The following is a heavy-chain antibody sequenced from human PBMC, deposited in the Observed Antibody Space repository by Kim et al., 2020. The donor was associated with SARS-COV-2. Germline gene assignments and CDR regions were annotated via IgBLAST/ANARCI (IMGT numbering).Heavy chain of an antibody. Sequence: GGSLRLSCAASGFTFSSYGMHWVRQAPGKGLEWVAVIWYDGSNKYYADSVKGRFTISRDNSKNTLYLQMNSLRAEDTAVYYCAVLLWFGEYPPDAFDIWGQGTMVTVSS. V-gene: IGHV3-33*01. CDR3: AVLLWFGEYPPDAFDI. CDR1: GFTFSSYG. CDR2: IWYDGSNK. J-gene: IGHJ3*02. D-gene: IGHD3-10*01.